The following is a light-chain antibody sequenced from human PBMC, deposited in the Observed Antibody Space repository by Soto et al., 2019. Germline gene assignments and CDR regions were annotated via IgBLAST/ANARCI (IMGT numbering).Light chain of an antibody. CDR1: QTISSW. Sequence: DIQMTHSPSTLSGSASYRATIICRASQTISSWLAWYQQKPGKAPKLLIYKASTLKSGVPSRFSGSGSGTEFTLTISSLQPDDFATYYCQHYNSYSEAFGQGTKVDI. J-gene: IGKJ1*01. CDR3: QHYNSYSEA. V-gene: IGKV1-5*03. CDR2: KAS.